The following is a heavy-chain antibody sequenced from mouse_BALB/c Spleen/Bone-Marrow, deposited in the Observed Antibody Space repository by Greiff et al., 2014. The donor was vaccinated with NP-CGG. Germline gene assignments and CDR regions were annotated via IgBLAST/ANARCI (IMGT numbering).Heavy chain of an antibody. CDR1: GFNIKDTY. Sequence: VQLQQSGAELVKPGASVKLSCAASGFNIKDTYMHWVKQRPEQGLEWIGRIDPANANTKYDLKFQGKATITADTSSNTAYLQPSSLTSEDTAVYYCALYYGDVMDHWGQGTSVTVSS. CDR2: IDPANANT. D-gene: IGHD1-1*01. J-gene: IGHJ4*01. CDR3: ALYYGDVMDH. V-gene: IGHV14-3*02.